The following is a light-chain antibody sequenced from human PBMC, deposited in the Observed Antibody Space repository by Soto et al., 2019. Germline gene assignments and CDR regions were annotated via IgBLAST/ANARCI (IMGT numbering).Light chain of an antibody. Sequence: DIVMTQSPDSLAVSLGERATINCKSSQSVLYSSNNKNYLGWYQRKPGQPPKLLIHWASTRESGVPDRFSGSGSGTDFTLTISSLQAEDVAVYYRQQYYSPPWTFGQGTKVEIK. V-gene: IGKV4-1*01. J-gene: IGKJ1*01. CDR3: QQYYSPPWT. CDR1: QSVLYSSNNKNY. CDR2: WAS.